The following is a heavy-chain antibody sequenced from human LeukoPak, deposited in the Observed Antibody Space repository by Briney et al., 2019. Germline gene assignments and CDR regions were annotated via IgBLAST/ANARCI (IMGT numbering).Heavy chain of an antibody. V-gene: IGHV1-2*02. CDR2: INPNSGGT. J-gene: IGHJ4*02. Sequence: ASVKVSCKASGYTFTGYYIHWVRQAPGQGLEWMGWINPNSGGTNYAQNFQGRVTVTRDTSTSTAYMELSSLRSDDTAVYYCARVYDSGSFYRYWGQGTLVTVSS. D-gene: IGHD3-10*01. CDR3: ARVYDSGSFYRY. CDR1: GYTFTGYY.